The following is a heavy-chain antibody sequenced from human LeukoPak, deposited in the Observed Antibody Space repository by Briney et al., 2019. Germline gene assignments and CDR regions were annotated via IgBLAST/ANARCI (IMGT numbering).Heavy chain of an antibody. J-gene: IGHJ6*02. CDR3: ARLGDYGMDV. CDR1: IYSFTSYW. V-gene: IGHV5-51*01. CDR2: INPADSDT. Sequence: GESLKISCQGYIYSFTSYWIGWVRQMPGKGLEWMGIINPADSDTRYSPSFQGQVTNSTDKSISTAYLQWSSLKASDTAMYYCARLGDYGMDVWGQGTTVAVSS.